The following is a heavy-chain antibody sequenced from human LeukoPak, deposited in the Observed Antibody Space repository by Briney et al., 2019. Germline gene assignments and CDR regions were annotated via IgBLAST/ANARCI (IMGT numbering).Heavy chain of an antibody. CDR3: ARAPEYYYDSSGYYLDY. J-gene: IGHJ4*02. V-gene: IGHV1-18*01. Sequence: RAPVKVSCKASGYTFTSYGISWVRQAPGQGLEWMGWISAYNGNTNYAQKLQGRVTMTTDTSTSTAYMELRSLRSDDTAVYYCARAPEYYYDSSGYYLDYWGQGTLVTVSS. CDR1: GYTFTSYG. D-gene: IGHD3-22*01. CDR2: ISAYNGNT.